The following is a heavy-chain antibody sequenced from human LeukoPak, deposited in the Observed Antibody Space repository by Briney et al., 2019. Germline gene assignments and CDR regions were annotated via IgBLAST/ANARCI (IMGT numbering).Heavy chain of an antibody. Sequence: GGSLGLSCAASGFTFNTYATSWVRQAPGKGLEWVSGISGGGGTTYYADSVKGRFTISRDNSKNTLYLQMNSLRAEDTAVYYCARNSPNYYWGQGTLVTVSS. V-gene: IGHV3-23*01. J-gene: IGHJ4*02. CDR1: GFTFNTYA. CDR2: ISGGGGTT. CDR3: ARNSPNYY. D-gene: IGHD1/OR15-1a*01.